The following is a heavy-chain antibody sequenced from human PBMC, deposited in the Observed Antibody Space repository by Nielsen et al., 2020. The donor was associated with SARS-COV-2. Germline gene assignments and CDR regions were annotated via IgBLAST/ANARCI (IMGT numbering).Heavy chain of an antibody. J-gene: IGHJ5*02. D-gene: IGHD5-12*01. Sequence: SLKISCAASGFTFDDYAMHWVRQAPGKGLEWVSAISWNSVDIGYAASVKGRFTISRDNAKKSLYLQMNSLRSEDTALYYCAKDMGSGYVHNWDLWGQGTLVTVSS. V-gene: IGHV3-9*01. CDR2: ISWNSVDI. CDR3: AKDMGSGYVHNWDL. CDR1: GFTFDDYA.